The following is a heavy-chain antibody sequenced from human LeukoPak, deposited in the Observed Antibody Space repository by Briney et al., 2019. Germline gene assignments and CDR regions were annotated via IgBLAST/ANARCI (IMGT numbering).Heavy chain of an antibody. CDR1: GFTFDDYA. CDR2: ISWNSGSI. D-gene: IGHD4-23*01. Sequence: GGSLRLSCAASGFTFDDYAMHWVRQAPGKGLEWVSGISWNSGSIGYADSVKGRFTISRDNAKNSLYLQMNSLRAEDMALYYCAKAMTTVLTGDAFDIWGQGTMVTVSS. J-gene: IGHJ3*02. V-gene: IGHV3-9*03. CDR3: AKAMTTVLTGDAFDI.